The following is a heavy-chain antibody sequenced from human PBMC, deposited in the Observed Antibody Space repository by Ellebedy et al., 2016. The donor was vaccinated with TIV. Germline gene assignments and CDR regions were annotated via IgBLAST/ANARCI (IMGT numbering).Heavy chain of an antibody. V-gene: IGHV3-74*01. CDR1: GFTFSDHY. CDR2: IKGDGSFT. J-gene: IGHJ4*02. Sequence: GESLKISCAASGFTFSDHYMSWIRQAPGKGLVWVSRIKGDGSFTNYADSVKGRFTISRDNAKNTLYLQVSSLRAEDTAVYFCVRDGDHWDFDYWGQGTLVTVSS. D-gene: IGHD7-27*01. CDR3: VRDGDHWDFDY.